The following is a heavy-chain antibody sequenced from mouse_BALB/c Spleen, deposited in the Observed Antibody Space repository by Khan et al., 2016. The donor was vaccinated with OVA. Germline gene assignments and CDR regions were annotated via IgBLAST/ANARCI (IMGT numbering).Heavy chain of an antibody. D-gene: IGHD1-1*01. CDR2: INPYNDGT. J-gene: IGHJ4*01. V-gene: IGHV1S136*01. Sequence: VQLQQSGPELVKPGASVKMSCKASGYTFTNYVMHWVKQKAGQGLEWIGYINPYNDGTKYNEKFRGKATLTSDTSSSTAYMELSSLTSEDSAVYYCARYASSPYYAMDYWGQGTSVTVSS. CDR1: GYTFTNYV. CDR3: ARYASSPYYAMDY.